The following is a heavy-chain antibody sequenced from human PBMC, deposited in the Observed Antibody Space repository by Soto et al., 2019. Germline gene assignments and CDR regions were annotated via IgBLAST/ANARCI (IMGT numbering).Heavy chain of an antibody. CDR3: ARGGFDSLLVVVITGGYFDL. CDR2: IIPIFGTA. CDR1: GSTFSSYA. Sequence: QVQLVQSGAEVKKPGSSVKVSCKASGSTFSSYAISWVRQAPGQGLEWMGGIIPIFGTANYAQKFQGRVTITADESTSTAYMELSSLRSEDTAVYYCARGGFDSLLVVVITGGYFDLWGRGTLVTVSS. V-gene: IGHV1-69*01. J-gene: IGHJ2*01. D-gene: IGHD3-22*01.